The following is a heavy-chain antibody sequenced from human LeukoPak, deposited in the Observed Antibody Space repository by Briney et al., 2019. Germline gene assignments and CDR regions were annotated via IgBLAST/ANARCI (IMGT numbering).Heavy chain of an antibody. V-gene: IGHV4-34*01. CDR1: GGSFSGYY. CDR3: ARGTMVRGVIRHFDY. CDR2: INHSGST. Sequence: KPSETLSLTCAVYGGSFSGYYWSWIRQPPGKGLEWIGEINHSGSTTYNPSLKSRVTISVDTSKNQFSVKLSSVTAADTAVYYCARGTMVRGVIRHFDYWGQGTLVTVSS. D-gene: IGHD3-10*01. J-gene: IGHJ4*02.